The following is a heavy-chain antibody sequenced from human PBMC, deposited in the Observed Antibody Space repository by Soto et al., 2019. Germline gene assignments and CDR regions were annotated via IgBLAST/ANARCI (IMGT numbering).Heavy chain of an antibody. Sequence: QVQLVESGVGVVQPGRSLRLSCAASGFTFSSYGMHWVRQAPGKGLEWVAVISYDGSNKYYADSVKGRFTISRDNSKNTLYLHMNSLRAEDTAVYYCAKDPVLYSSSRWFLDYWGQGTLVTVSS. CDR2: ISYDGSNK. V-gene: IGHV3-30*18. D-gene: IGHD6-13*01. CDR1: GFTFSSYG. J-gene: IGHJ4*02. CDR3: AKDPVLYSSSRWFLDY.